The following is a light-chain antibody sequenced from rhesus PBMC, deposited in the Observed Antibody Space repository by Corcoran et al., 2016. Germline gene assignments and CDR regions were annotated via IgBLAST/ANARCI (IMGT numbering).Light chain of an antibody. CDR3: QQESNWSYS. Sequence: EIVLTQSPATLSLSPGERATLSCRASQSVSSKLAWYQQKPGQAPRLLICDASRRVTGIPDRFSGGGSGADFTLTSSSLGPDDVAVYFCQQESNWSYSFGQGTKVEIK. V-gene: IGKV3-17*02. CDR1: QSVSSK. CDR2: DAS. J-gene: IGKJ2*01.